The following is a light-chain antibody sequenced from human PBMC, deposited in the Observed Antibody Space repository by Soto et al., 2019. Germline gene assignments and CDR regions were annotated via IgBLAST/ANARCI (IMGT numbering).Light chain of an antibody. V-gene: IGKV1-5*03. CDR2: KAS. CDR3: QQYNSYSEA. Sequence: DIQMTQSPSTLSASVGYRFTITCRASQTISSWLPWYQQKPVKAPKLLIYKASTLQSGVPSRFSGSGSGTEFTLTLSSLQPDDFATYYCQQYNSYSEAFGQGTTVDIK. J-gene: IGKJ1*01. CDR1: QTISSW.